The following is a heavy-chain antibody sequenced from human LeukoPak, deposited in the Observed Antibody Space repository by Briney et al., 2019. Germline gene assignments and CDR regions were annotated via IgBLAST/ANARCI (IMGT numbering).Heavy chain of an antibody. CDR2: INHSGST. V-gene: IGHV4-34*01. CDR3: ARWQQLVSFDY. D-gene: IGHD6-13*01. CDR1: GGSFSGYY. J-gene: IGHJ4*02. Sequence: ETLSLTCAVYGGSFSGYYWSWIRQPPGKGLEWIGEINHSGSTNYNPSLKSRVTISVDTSKNQFSLKLSSVTAADTAVYYCARWQQLVSFDYWGQGTLVTISS.